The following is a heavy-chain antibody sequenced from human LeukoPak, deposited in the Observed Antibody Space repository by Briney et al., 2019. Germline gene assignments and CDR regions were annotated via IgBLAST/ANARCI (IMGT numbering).Heavy chain of an antibody. CDR2: INPNSGGT. V-gene: IGHV1-2*02. J-gene: IGHJ4*02. CDR1: GYTFSGYY. CDR3: ARGPSTGGLDY. D-gene: IGHD2-2*01. Sequence: ASVKVSCKPSGYTFSGYYIHWVRQAPGQGLEWMGWINPNSGGTIYAQKFQGRVTMTRDTSTNTVYMELSSLRSDDTAVYYCARGPSTGGLDYWGQGTLVTVSS.